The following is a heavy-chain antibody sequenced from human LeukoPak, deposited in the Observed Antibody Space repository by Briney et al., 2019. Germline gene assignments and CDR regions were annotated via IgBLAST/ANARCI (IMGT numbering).Heavy chain of an antibody. V-gene: IGHV4-39*01. CDR2: IYYGGST. CDR1: GGSISSSSYY. Sequence: SETLSLTCTVSGGSISSSSYYWGWIRQPPGKGLEWIGSIYYGGSTYYNPSLKSRVTISVDTSKNQFSLKLSSVTAADTAVYYCARHDSRDYWGQGTLVTVSS. D-gene: IGHD6-13*01. CDR3: ARHDSRDY. J-gene: IGHJ4*02.